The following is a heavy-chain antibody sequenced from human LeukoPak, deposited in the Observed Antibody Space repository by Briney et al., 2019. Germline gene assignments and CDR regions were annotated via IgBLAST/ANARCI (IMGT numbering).Heavy chain of an antibody. J-gene: IGHJ4*02. D-gene: IGHD6-19*01. V-gene: IGHV4-59*01. CDR3: ARVTGYSSGWSILRQLYFDY. CDR1: GGSISSYY. CDR2: IHYSGST. Sequence: SETLSLTCTVSGGSISSYYWSWIRQPPGKGLEWIGYIHYSGSTNYNPSLKGRVTISVDTSKNQFSLKLSSVTAADTAVYYCARVTGYSSGWSILRQLYFDYWGQGTLVTVSS.